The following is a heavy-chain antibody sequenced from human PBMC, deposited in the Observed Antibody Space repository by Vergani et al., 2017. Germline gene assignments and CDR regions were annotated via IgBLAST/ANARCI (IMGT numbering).Heavy chain of an antibody. D-gene: IGHD3-3*01. J-gene: IGHJ3*02. Sequence: QVQLVQSGAEVKKPGASVKVSCKASGYTFTSYAMHWVRQAPGQRLEWMGLINAGNGNKKYSQKFQGRVTITRDTSASKAYMELSSLRSEDTAVYYCARGFLDWLLWAGDAFDIWGQGTMVTVSS. V-gene: IGHV1-3*01. CDR3: ARGFLDWLLWAGDAFDI. CDR1: GYTFTSYA. CDR2: INAGNGNK.